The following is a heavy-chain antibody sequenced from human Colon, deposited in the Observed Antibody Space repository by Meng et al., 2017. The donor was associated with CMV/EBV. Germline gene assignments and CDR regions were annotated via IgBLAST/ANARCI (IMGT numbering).Heavy chain of an antibody. D-gene: IGHD1-14*01. V-gene: IGHV5-51*01. CDR3: AREEPRGGYFDY. CDR1: GYIFTTYW. CDR2: IYAGDSDT. Sequence: KVSCKGSGYIFTTYWIGWVRQMPGKGLEWMGIIYAGDSDTRYSPSFEGQVTISVDKSISTAYLQWSSLKASDTAMHYCAREEPRGGYFDYWGQGTLVTVSS. J-gene: IGHJ4*02.